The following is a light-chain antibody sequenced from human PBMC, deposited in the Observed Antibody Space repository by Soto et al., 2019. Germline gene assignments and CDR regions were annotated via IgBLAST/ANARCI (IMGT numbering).Light chain of an antibody. CDR1: QPIGTY. Sequence: IQLTQSPSFLSASVGDRVTITCRASQPIGTYLAWYQQTPGKAPKLLIYVASTLLSGVPSRFSGGGSGTDFTLTISGLQPEVFATYYCQQLNLHPLTFGGGTRVETK. CDR3: QQLNLHPLT. V-gene: IGKV1-9*01. CDR2: VAS. J-gene: IGKJ4*01.